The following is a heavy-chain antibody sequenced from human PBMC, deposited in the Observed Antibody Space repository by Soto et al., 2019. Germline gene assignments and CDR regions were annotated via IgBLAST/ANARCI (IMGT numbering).Heavy chain of an antibody. CDR2: ISGSSGST. CDR3: ARDLVSWNYYYYYGMDV. CDR1: GFTFSSYA. V-gene: IGHV3-23*01. J-gene: IGHJ6*02. Sequence: GGSLRLSCAASGFTFSSYAMSWVRQAPGKGLEWVSAISGSSGSTYYADSVKGRFTISRDNSKNTLYLQMNSLRAEDTAVYYCARDLVSWNYYYYYGMDVWGQGTTVTVSS. D-gene: IGHD1-1*01.